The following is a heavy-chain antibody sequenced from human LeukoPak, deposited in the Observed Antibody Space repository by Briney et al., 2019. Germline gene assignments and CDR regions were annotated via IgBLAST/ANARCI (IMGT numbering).Heavy chain of an antibody. CDR2: ISSWSGYI. J-gene: IGHJ4*02. D-gene: IGHD3-16*01. CDR1: GFTFSSYT. V-gene: IGHV3-21*01. Sequence: GGSLRLSCAASGFTFSSYTMHWVRQAPGKGLEWVSSISSWSGYIYYADSVKGRFTISRDNAKNSLYLQMNSLRAEDTAVYYCARDVEGDGLYYFDFWGQGTLVTVSS. CDR3: ARDVEGDGLYYFDF.